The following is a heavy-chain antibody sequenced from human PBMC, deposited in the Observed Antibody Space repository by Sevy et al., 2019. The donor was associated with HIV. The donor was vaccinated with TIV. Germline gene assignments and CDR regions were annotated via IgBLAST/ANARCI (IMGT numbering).Heavy chain of an antibody. CDR1: GGSINSDH. CDR3: ARRNDFDI. Sequence: SETLSLTCTVSGGSINSDHWNWIRQPPGKGLEWIGYVYYTGGTNYNPSLKNRVTISVGRTKNQFSLKLTSVTAADTAVDYCARRNDFDIWGQGTMVTVSS. CDR2: VYYTGGT. V-gene: IGHV4-59*08. J-gene: IGHJ3*02.